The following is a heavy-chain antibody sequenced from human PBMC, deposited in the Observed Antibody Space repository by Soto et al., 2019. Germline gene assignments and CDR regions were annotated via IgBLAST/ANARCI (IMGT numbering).Heavy chain of an antibody. Sequence: PSETLSLTCTVSGGSISSYYWSWIRQPPGKGLEWIGYIYYSGSTNYNPSLKSRVTISVDTSKNQFSLNLSSVTAADTAVYYCARNHCSGGSCYLFFDYWGLGNMVTVSS. J-gene: IGHJ4*02. CDR1: GGSISSYY. D-gene: IGHD2-15*01. V-gene: IGHV4-59*08. CDR2: IYYSGST. CDR3: ARNHCSGGSCYLFFDY.